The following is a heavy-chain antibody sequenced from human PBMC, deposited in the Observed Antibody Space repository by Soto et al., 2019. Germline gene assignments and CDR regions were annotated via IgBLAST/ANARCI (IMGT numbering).Heavy chain of an antibody. CDR1: GCSISSGGYY. D-gene: IGHD2-15*01. CDR2: IYYSGST. J-gene: IGHJ4*02. V-gene: IGHV4-31*03. CDR3: ARQGCGDYDDY. Sequence: SETLSLTCTVSGCSISSGGYYWSWIRQHPGKGLEWIGYIYYSGSTYYNPSLKSRVTISVDTSKNQFSLKLSSVTAADTAVYYCARQGCGDYDDYWGQGTLVTVSS.